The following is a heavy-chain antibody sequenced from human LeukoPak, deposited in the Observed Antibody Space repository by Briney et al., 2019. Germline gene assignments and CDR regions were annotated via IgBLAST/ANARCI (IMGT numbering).Heavy chain of an antibody. CDR1: GFTFSDYY. CDR2: ISSSGSTI. D-gene: IGHD2-2*01. Sequence: GGSLRLSCAASGFTFSDYYMSWIRQAPGKGLEWVSYISSSGSTIYYADSVKGRFTISRDNAKNSLYLQMNSLRAEDTAVYYCARGRGYCSSTSCYSSSWFDPWGQGTLVTVSS. J-gene: IGHJ5*02. CDR3: ARGRGYCSSTSCYSSSWFDP. V-gene: IGHV3-11*04.